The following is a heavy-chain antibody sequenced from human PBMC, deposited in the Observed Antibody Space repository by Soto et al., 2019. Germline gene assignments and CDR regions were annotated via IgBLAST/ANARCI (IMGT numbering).Heavy chain of an antibody. CDR3: AKDMRGGSSSSRYYYGLDV. D-gene: IGHD6-13*01. CDR1: GFTFDDYA. Sequence: EVQLVESGGGLVQPGRSLRLSCAASGFTFDDYAMHWVLQAPGKGLEWVSGISWNSGTIVYADSVKGRFTISRDNAKNSLDLQMNSLRGEDTALYYCAKDMRGGSSSSRYYYGLDVWGQGTTVTVSS. J-gene: IGHJ6*02. V-gene: IGHV3-9*01. CDR2: ISWNSGTI.